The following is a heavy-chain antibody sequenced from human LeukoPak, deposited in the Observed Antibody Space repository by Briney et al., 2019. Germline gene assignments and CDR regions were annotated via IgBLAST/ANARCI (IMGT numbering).Heavy chain of an antibody. J-gene: IGHJ3*02. V-gene: IGHV3-66*01. CDR1: GFTVSSNY. CDR2: IYSGGST. D-gene: IGHD3-22*01. CDR3: ARDGMIVGDDDFDI. Sequence: GGSLRLSCAASGFTVSSNYMSWVRQAPGKGLEWVSVIYSGGSTYYADSVKGRFTISRDNSKNTLYLQMNSLRAEDTAVYYCARDGMIVGDDDFDIWGQGTMVTVSS.